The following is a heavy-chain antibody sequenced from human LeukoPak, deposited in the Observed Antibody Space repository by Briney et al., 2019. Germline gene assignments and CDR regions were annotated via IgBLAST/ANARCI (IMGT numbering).Heavy chain of an antibody. J-gene: IGHJ6*04. CDR1: GFTFSSYE. Sequence: GGSLRLSCAASGFTFSSYEMNWVRHAPGKGLECVSYISSSGSTIYYADSVKGRFTISRDNAKNSLYLQMNSLRAEDTAVYYCAELGITMIGGVWGKGTTVTISS. D-gene: IGHD3-10*02. CDR3: AELGITMIGGV. CDR2: ISSSGSTI. V-gene: IGHV3-48*03.